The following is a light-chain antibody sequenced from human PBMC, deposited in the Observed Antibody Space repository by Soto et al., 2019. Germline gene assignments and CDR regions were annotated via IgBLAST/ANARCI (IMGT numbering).Light chain of an antibody. J-gene: IGKJ4*01. CDR3: PQANSFPCT. CDR2: AAS. V-gene: IGKV1-12*01. CDR1: QHISPY. Sequence: DLQMTQSPASVPASVGDRATSXXRAGQHISPYLAWYQQKPGEAPNVXISAASSLGSGVPSRFSGSGAGTDFTLTISSLQPEDFATYYCPQANSFPCTFGGGTKVDIK.